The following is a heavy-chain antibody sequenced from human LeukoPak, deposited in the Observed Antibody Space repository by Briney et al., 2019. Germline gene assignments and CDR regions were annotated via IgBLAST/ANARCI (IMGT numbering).Heavy chain of an antibody. CDR1: GYTFTSYG. V-gene: IGHV1-18*01. J-gene: IGHJ4*02. CDR2: ITPHNGNA. D-gene: IGHD4-11*01. CDR3: ARGATVTTPWVLDY. Sequence: ASVKVSCKASGYTFTSYGVSWVRQAPGQGLEWMGWITPHNGNANYAQKFQGRVTITADESTSTAYMELSSLRSEDTAVYYCARGATVTTPWVLDYWGQGTLVTVSS.